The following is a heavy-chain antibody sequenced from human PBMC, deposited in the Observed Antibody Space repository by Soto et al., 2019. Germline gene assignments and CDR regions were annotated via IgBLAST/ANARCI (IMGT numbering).Heavy chain of an antibody. CDR1: GGSISSGDYY. J-gene: IGHJ6*02. CDR3: ARDWTTYYYDSSGYYYARYYYYGMDV. Sequence: ASETLSLTCTVSGGSISSGDYYWSWIRQPPGKGLEWIGYIYYSGSTYYNPSLKSRVTISVDTSKNQFSLKLSSVTAADTAVYYCARDWTTYYYDSSGYYYARYYYYGMDVWGQGTTVTVSS. V-gene: IGHV4-30-4*01. CDR2: IYYSGST. D-gene: IGHD3-22*01.